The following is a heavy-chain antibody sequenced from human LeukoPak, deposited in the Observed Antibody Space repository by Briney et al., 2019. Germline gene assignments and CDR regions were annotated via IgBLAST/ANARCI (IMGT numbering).Heavy chain of an antibody. V-gene: IGHV3-23*01. Sequence: PGGSLRLSCAASGFTFSSYAMSGVRQAPGKGLEWVSAISGSGGSTYYADSVKGRFTISRDNSKNTLCLQMNSLRAEDTAVYYCAKLNMIVVAFDYWGQGTLVTVSS. J-gene: IGHJ4*02. CDR1: GFTFSSYA. CDR3: AKLNMIVVAFDY. D-gene: IGHD3-22*01. CDR2: ISGSGGST.